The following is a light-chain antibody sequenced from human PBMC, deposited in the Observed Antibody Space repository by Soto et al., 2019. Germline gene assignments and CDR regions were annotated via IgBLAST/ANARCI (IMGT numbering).Light chain of an antibody. CDR2: DVT. CDR3: SSYTSVTIVV. Sequence: QSALTQPASVSGSPGQSITISCTGTSSDVGAYNYVSWYQQHPGKAPKLMIYDVTNRPSGVSSRFSGSKSGNTASLTISGLQAEDEADYYCSSYTSVTIVVFGGGTKLTVL. V-gene: IGLV2-14*01. J-gene: IGLJ2*01. CDR1: SSDVGAYNY.